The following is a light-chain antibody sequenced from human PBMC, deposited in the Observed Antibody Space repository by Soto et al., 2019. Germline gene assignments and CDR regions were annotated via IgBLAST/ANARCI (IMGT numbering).Light chain of an antibody. Sequence: QSALTQPASVSGSPGQSITISCTGTSSDVGRYNLVSWYQQHPGKPPKLMLYEGSKRPSGVSNRVSGSKSGNAASLTISGLQGEDEADYYCCSYPGNPHVFGTGTKLTVL. V-gene: IGLV2-23*01. CDR1: SSDVGRYNL. J-gene: IGLJ1*01. CDR3: CSYPGNPHV. CDR2: EGS.